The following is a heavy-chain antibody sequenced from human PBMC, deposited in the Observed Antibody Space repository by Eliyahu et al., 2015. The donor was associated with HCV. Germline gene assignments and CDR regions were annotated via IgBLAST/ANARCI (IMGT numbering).Heavy chain of an antibody. V-gene: IGHV4-4*07. CDR1: GGSISSYY. Sequence: QVQLQESGPGLVKPSETLSLTCTVSGGSISSYYWSWIRQPAGKGLEWIGRIYTSGGPNYNPSLKSRVTMSVDTSKNQFSLKLSSVTAADTAVYYCAREDGSTSGGYYYYYGMDVWGQGTTVTVSS. CDR3: AREDGSTSGGYYYYYGMDV. J-gene: IGHJ6*02. CDR2: IYTSGGP. D-gene: IGHD2-2*01.